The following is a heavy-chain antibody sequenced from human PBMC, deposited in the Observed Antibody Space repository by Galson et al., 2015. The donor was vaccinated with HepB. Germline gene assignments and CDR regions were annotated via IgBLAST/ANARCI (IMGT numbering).Heavy chain of an antibody. D-gene: IGHD5-18*01. V-gene: IGHV3-48*02. CDR1: GFTFSSYS. CDR2: ISSSSSTI. J-gene: IGHJ6*02. Sequence: SLRLSCAASGFTFSSYSMNWVRQAPGQGLEWVSYISSSSSTIYYAASVKRRFTISRDNSKNSLYLQMNSLSDEDTAVYYCSSLLVDTAMTQRSYYYYGIDVWGQGTTVTVSS. CDR3: SSLLVDTAMTQRSYYYYGIDV.